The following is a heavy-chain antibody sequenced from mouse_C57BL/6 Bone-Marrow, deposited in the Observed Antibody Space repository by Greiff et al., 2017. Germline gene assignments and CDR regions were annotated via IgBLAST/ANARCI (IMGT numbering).Heavy chain of an antibody. CDR3: YYGSSPYAMDY. CDR1: GFSLSTFGMG. V-gene: IGHV8-8*01. Sequence: QVTLKESGPGILQPSQTLSLTCSFSGFSLSTFGMGVGWIRQPSGKGLEWLAHIWWDDDKYYNPALKRRLTISKDTSKNQVFLKSANVDTADTATYYWYYGSSPYAMDYWGQGTSVTVSS. CDR2: IWWDDDK. D-gene: IGHD1-1*01. J-gene: IGHJ4*01.